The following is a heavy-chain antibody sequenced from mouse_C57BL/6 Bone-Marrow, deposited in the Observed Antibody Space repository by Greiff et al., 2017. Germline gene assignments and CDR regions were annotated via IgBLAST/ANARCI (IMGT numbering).Heavy chain of an antibody. J-gene: IGHJ3*01. CDR2: IETSDSYT. CDR3: AGGWFAY. V-gene: IGHV1-69*01. CDR1: GYTFTSYW. Sequence: QVQLQQPGAELVMPGASVKLSCKASGYTFTSYWMHWVKQRPGQGLEWIGEIETSDSYTNYNQKFKGKSTLTVDKSSSTAYMQLSSQTSEDSAVYYCAGGWFAYWGQGTLVTVSA.